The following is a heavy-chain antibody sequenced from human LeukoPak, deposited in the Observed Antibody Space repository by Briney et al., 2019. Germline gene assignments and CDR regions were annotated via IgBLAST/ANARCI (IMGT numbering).Heavy chain of an antibody. J-gene: IGHJ4*02. V-gene: IGHV1-69*06. D-gene: IGHD2-8*01. CDR3: ARDGYCTNGVCPSDY. Sequence: ASVKVSCKASGGTFSSYAISWVRQAPGQGLEWMGGIIPIFSTANYAQKFQGRVTITADKSTSTAYMELSSLRSEDTAVYYCARDGYCTNGVCPSDYWGQGTLVTVSS. CDR2: IIPIFSTA. CDR1: GGTFSSYA.